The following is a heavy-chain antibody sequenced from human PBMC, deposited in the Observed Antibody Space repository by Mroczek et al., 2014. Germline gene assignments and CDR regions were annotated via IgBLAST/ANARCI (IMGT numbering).Heavy chain of an antibody. J-gene: IGHJ4*02. D-gene: IGHD5/OR15-5a*01. CDR1: GFSVSNYG. CDR3: ARDVGQWGLQCLPEGDS. CDR2: MQFDGSKT. V-gene: IGHV3-33*01. Sequence: VQLVETGGGVVQPGRSLRLSCAASGFSVSNYGMHWVRQAPGKGLEWVAGMQFDGSKTYYADSVKGRFIISRDDSKNTLYVQMNSLRAEDTAVYFCARDVGQWGLQCLPEGDSWGQGTLVTVSS.